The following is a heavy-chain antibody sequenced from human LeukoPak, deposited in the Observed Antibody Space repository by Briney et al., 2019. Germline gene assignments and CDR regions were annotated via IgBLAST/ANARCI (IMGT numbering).Heavy chain of an antibody. V-gene: IGHV1-2*02. CDR3: ARDRRWFGDHLDY. CDR1: GYTFTHYY. Sequence: GASVTVSFKASGYTFTHYYMHWVRQAPGQGLEWMGWINPNSGGTNYAQKFQGRVTMTRDTSISTAYMELSRLRSDDTAVYYCARDRRWFGDHLDYWGQGTLVTVSS. J-gene: IGHJ4*02. CDR2: INPNSGGT. D-gene: IGHD3-10*01.